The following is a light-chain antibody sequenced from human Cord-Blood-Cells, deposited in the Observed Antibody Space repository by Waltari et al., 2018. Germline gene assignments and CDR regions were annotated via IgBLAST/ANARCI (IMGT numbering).Light chain of an antibody. CDR2: AAS. Sequence: DIQMTQSPSSLSASVGDRVTITCRASQSISSYLNLYQQKPGKAPKLLISAASSLQSGVPSRFSGSGSGTDFTLTISSLQPEDFATYYCQQSYSTPFTFGPGTKVDIK. CDR3: QQSYSTPFT. CDR1: QSISSY. V-gene: IGKV1-39*01. J-gene: IGKJ3*01.